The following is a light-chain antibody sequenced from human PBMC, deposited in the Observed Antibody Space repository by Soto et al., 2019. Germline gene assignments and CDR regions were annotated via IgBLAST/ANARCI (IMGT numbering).Light chain of an antibody. Sequence: DIRMTQSPSSLSASVGDRVTITCRASQDITSDLGWYQQKPGKAPKRLVYAASSLQSGVPSRFSGSGSGTEFTLTISSLQPEDLATYYCLQHNSYPYTFGPGTKLEIK. J-gene: IGKJ2*01. CDR2: AAS. V-gene: IGKV1-17*01. CDR1: QDITSD. CDR3: LQHNSYPYT.